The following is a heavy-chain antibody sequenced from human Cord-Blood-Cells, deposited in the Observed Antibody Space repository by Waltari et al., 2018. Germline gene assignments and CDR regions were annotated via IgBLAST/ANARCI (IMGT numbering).Heavy chain of an antibody. CDR2: NSRIFGTA. J-gene: IGHJ4*02. CDR1: GGTFSSYA. V-gene: IGHV1-69*01. D-gene: IGHD6-6*01. CDR3: ARDLSGRSSSSNY. Sequence: QVQLVQSGAEVKKPGSSVKVSCKASGGTFSSYAISWVRQAPGQGLEWRGGNSRIFGTANYAQKFQGRVTIAAEEATSTAYMELSSLRSEDTAVYYCARDLSGRSSSSNYWGQGTLVTVSS.